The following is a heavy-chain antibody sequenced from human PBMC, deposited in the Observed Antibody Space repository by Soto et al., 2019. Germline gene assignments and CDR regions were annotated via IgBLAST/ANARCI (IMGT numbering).Heavy chain of an antibody. Sequence: EVHLVESGAGWIQPGKSLRLSWAASGFSFDAYAVHWVRQAPGTDLEWVAGISWNGGITAHADSLTGRFTISRDHPNKSLFLQMHSLRPQDTALYYCTRSISPSFHSSFDYFGQGTLVTVPS. D-gene: IGHD1-20*01. CDR2: ISWNGGIT. CDR1: GFSFDAYA. CDR3: TRSISPSFHSSFDY. V-gene: IGHV3-9*01. J-gene: IGHJ4*02.